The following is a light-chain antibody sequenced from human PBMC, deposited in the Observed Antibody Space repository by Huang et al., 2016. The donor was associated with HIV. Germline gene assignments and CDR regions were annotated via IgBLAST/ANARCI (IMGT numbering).Light chain of an antibody. V-gene: IGKV3-20*01. CDR2: RAS. J-gene: IGKJ2*03. Sequence: LSCRTSQSVNNNYLAWYQQKPGQAPRLLIYRASTRATGIPDRFSGSGSGTDFTLTISRLEPDDFAVYYCQQFGSSPPYSFGQGTKLEIK. CDR1: QSVNNNY. CDR3: QQFGSSPPYS.